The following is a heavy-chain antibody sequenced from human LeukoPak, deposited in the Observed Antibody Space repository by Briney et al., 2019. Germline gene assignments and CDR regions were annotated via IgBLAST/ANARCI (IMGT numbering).Heavy chain of an antibody. CDR2: IYYSGST. J-gene: IGHJ4*02. Sequence: SESLSLTCTVSGGSISSYYWSWVRQPPGKGLEWIGYIYYSGSTNYNPSLKSRVTISVDTSKNQFSLNLSSVTAADTAVYYCATHLPRRGYGIIDYWGEGTLVTVSS. V-gene: IGHV4-59*08. D-gene: IGHD5-12*01. CDR1: GGSISSYY. CDR3: ATHLPRRGYGIIDY.